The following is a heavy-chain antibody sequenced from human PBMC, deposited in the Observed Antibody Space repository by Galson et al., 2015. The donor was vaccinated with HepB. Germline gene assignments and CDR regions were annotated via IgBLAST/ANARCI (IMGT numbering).Heavy chain of an antibody. Sequence: PALVKPTQPLTLTCTFSGFSLSTSGMCVSWIRQPPGKALEWLALIDWDDDKYYSTSLKTRLTISKDTSKNQVVLTMTNMDPVDTATYYCARASYDYVWGSYRRFDPWGQGTLVTVSS. J-gene: IGHJ5*02. D-gene: IGHD3-16*02. V-gene: IGHV2-70*01. CDR3: ARASYDYVWGSYRRFDP. CDR2: IDWDDDK. CDR1: GFSLSTSGMC.